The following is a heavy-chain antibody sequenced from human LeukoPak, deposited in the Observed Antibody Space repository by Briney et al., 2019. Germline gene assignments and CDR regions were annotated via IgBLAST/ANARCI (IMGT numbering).Heavy chain of an antibody. D-gene: IGHD3-10*01. J-gene: IGHJ6*03. CDR2: IYYSGST. V-gene: IGHV4-39*01. CDR3: AGHTPVRGVSAYYMDV. Sequence: SETLSLTCTVSGGSISSSSYYWGWIRQPPGKGLEWIGSIYYSGSTYYNPSLKSRVTISVDTSKNQFSLKLSSVTAADTAVYYCAGHTPVRGVSAYYMDVWGKGTTVTVSS. CDR1: GGSISSSSYY.